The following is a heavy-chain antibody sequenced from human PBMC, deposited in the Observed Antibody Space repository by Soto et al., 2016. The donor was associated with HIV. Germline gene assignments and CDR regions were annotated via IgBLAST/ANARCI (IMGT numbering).Heavy chain of an antibody. CDR3: AREISGWYCDY. Sequence: QVQLVQPGGEVKKPGASVKVSCKTSGYTFTSYGISWVRQAPGQGLEWMGWISGYKGDTNYAQKLQGRVTMTTDTSTSTVYMELRSLKSDDTAVYYCAREISGWYCDYWGQGTLVTVSS. V-gene: IGHV1-18*01. J-gene: IGHJ4*02. CDR1: GYTFTSYG. D-gene: IGHD6-19*01. CDR2: ISGYKGDT.